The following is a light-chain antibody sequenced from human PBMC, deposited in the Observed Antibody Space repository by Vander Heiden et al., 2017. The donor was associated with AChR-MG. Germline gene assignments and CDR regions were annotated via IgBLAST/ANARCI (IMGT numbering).Light chain of an antibody. CDR2: KAS. V-gene: IGKV1-5*03. Sequence: DIQMTQSPSTLSASVGDRVTITCRASQSISSWLAWYQQKPGKAPKLLIYKASSLESGVPSRFSGSGSGTEFTLTISSLQPDDFATYYCQQDNSYPPAFGQGTKVELK. CDR3: QQDNSYPPA. J-gene: IGKJ1*01. CDR1: QSISSW.